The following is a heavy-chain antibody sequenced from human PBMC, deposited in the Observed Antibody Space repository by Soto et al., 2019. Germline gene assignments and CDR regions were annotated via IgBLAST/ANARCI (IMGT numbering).Heavy chain of an antibody. CDR1: GASVGSGSFY. CDR2: VFFSGST. CDR3: ARVSTYYFDSRGSYTSDY. V-gene: IGHV4-61*01. J-gene: IGHJ4*02. Sequence: PSETLSLTCTVSGASVGSGSFYWSCMRQPPGKGLEWIGYVFFSGSTNYNPSLKSRVTISIDTSKNQLSLKLISVTAADTAVYYCARVSTYYFDSRGSYTSDYWGQGTLVTVSS. D-gene: IGHD3-22*01.